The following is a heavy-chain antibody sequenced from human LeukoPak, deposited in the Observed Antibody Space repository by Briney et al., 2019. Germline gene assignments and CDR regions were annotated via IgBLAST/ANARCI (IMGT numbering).Heavy chain of an antibody. CDR3: ARFAAGGSYYYYMDV. V-gene: IGHV3-48*01. J-gene: IGHJ6*03. Sequence: GGSLRLSCAASGFTFTIFGLNWVRQAPGKGPEWVSYIDARSGITYYADSVQGRFTISRDNAKESVFLQMNSLRADDTAVYYCARFAAGGSYYYYMDVWGKGTTVTVSS. D-gene: IGHD6-25*01. CDR2: IDARSGIT. CDR1: GFTFTIFG.